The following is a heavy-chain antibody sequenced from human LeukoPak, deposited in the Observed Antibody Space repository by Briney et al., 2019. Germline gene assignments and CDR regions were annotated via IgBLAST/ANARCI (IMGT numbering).Heavy chain of an antibody. CDR2: IRYDGSNK. D-gene: IGHD2-15*01. Sequence: GGSLRLSCAASGFTFSSYGMHWVRQASGKGLEWVAFIRYDGSNKYYADSVKGRFTISRDNSKNTLYLQMNSLRAEDTAVYYCAKDVLQYCSGGSCYSSNWFDPWGQGTLVTVSS. CDR1: GFTFSSYG. V-gene: IGHV3-30*02. CDR3: AKDVLQYCSGGSCYSSNWFDP. J-gene: IGHJ5*02.